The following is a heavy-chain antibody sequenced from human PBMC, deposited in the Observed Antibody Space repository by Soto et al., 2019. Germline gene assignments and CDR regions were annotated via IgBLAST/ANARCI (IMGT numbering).Heavy chain of an antibody. CDR2: ISSSSSYI. CDR1: GFTSSGNS. V-gene: IGHV3-21*01. CDR3: ARDTTTDSSGYYYSPNNFDY. Sequence: GGSRRLSGPPSGFTSSGNSMNWVRQAPGKGLGWVSSISSSSSYIYYADSVKGRFTISRDNAKNSLYLQMNSLRAEDTAVYYCARDTTTDSSGYYYSPNNFDYWGQGTLVTVSS. D-gene: IGHD3-22*01. J-gene: IGHJ4*02.